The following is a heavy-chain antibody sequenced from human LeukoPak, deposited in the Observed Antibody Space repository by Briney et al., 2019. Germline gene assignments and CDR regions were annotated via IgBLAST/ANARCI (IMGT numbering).Heavy chain of an antibody. CDR2: ISSSSSFI. Sequence: GGSLRLSCAASGFTFSSYAMSWVRQAPGKGLQWVSFISSSSSFIYYTDSVKGRFTISRDNAKNSLYLQMNSLRAEDTAVYYCAKRVRDYYYYYMDVWGKGTTVTISS. CDR3: AKRVRDYYYYYMDV. J-gene: IGHJ6*03. V-gene: IGHV3-21*01. CDR1: GFTFSSYA.